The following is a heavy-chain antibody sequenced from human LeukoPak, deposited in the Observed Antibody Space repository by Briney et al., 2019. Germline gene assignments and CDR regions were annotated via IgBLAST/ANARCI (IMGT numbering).Heavy chain of an antibody. V-gene: IGHV4-38-2*02. J-gene: IGHJ4*02. Sequence: PSETLSLTCTVSGYSISSGYYWGWIRQPPGKGLEWIGSIYHSGSTYYNPSLKSRVTISVDTSKNQFSLKLSSVTAADTAVYYCAGTYYYDRSGYYRYWGQGTLVTVSS. D-gene: IGHD3-22*01. CDR3: AGTYYYDRSGYYRY. CDR1: GYSISSGYY. CDR2: IYHSGST.